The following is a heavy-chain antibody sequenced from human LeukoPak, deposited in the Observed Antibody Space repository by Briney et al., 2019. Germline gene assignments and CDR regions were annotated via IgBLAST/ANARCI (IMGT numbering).Heavy chain of an antibody. J-gene: IGHJ4*02. D-gene: IGHD6-25*01. CDR3: ARRRGSFDY. CDR1: GGSFSGYY. CDR2: INHSGGT. Sequence: SETLSLTCAVYGGSFSGYYWSWIRQPPGKGLEWIGEINHSGGTNYNPSLKSRVTISVDTSKNQFSLKLSSVTAADTAVYYCARRRGSFDYWGRGTLVTVSP. V-gene: IGHV4-34*01.